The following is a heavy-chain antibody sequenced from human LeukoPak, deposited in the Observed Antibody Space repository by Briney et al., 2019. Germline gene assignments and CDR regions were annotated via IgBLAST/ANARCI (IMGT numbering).Heavy chain of an antibody. V-gene: IGHV1-46*01. Sequence: ASVKVSCKASGYTFTSYYMHWVRQAPGQGLEWMGIINPSGGSTSYAQKLQGRVTMTTDTSTSTAYMELRSLRSDDTAVYYCARTVGYCSSTSCFFDYWGQGTLVTVSS. CDR3: ARTVGYCSSTSCFFDY. J-gene: IGHJ4*02. CDR2: INPSGGST. CDR1: GYTFTSYY. D-gene: IGHD2-2*01.